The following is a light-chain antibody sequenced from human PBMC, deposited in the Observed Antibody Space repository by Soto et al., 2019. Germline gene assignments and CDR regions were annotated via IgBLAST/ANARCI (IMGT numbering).Light chain of an antibody. CDR2: DAS. Sequence: DVQLTQSPSTLPASVGDSVAITCQATQNIFNYLNWVHQRPGKAPQLLISDASHLEPGVPSRFSGHRSGTDFTLIINDLQHEDFATYFCQQYEDLPLTFGGGTRVEV. CDR3: QQYEDLPLT. CDR1: QNIFNY. J-gene: IGKJ4*01. V-gene: IGKV1-33*01.